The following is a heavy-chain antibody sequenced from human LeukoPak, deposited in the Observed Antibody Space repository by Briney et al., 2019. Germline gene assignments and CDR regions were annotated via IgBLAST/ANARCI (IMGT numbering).Heavy chain of an antibody. CDR2: FSATDGSA. Sequence: GGSMRLSCATSGFTVSSYGMTWVRLAPGKGLEWVSAFSATDGSAQYAESVKGRFTISRDNSKNSLYLQMNSLRDEDTAVYYCAKARIAAAGTGAFDVWGQGTMVTVSS. CDR1: GFTVSSYG. D-gene: IGHD6-13*01. J-gene: IGHJ3*01. CDR3: AKARIAAAGTGAFDV. V-gene: IGHV3-23*01.